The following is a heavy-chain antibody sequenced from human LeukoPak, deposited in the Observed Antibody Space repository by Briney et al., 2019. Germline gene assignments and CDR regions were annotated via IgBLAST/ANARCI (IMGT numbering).Heavy chain of an antibody. V-gene: IGHV3-21*01. D-gene: IGHD3-16*01. CDR3: ARVQSDHFTFGAFDV. CDR1: VFTFRSYN. J-gene: IGHJ3*01. CDR2: ISTSRSYI. Sequence: PGGSLRLSCAACVFTFRSYNMNWVRQAPGKGLEWGSFISTSRSYIYYGDSVKGRFTLSRDNAKNSLYLQMNSLRAEDTAVYYCARVQSDHFTFGAFDVWGQGTMVTVSS.